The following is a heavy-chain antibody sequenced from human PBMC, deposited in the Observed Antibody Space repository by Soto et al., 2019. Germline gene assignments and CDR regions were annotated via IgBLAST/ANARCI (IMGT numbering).Heavy chain of an antibody. Sequence: ASVKVSCKASGYTFTSYGISWVRQAPGQGLEWMGWISAYNGNTNYAQKLQGRVTMTTDTSTSTAYMELRSMRSDDTAVYYCARERYFAGLPPPLVDYYYYYGMDVWGQGTTVTVSS. CDR2: ISAYNGNT. V-gene: IGHV1-18*01. D-gene: IGHD3-9*01. CDR3: ARERYFAGLPPPLVDYYYYYGMDV. CDR1: GYTFTSYG. J-gene: IGHJ6*02.